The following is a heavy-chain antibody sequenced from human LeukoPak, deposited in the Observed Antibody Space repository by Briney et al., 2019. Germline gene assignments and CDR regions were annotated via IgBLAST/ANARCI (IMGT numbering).Heavy chain of an antibody. CDR2: IIPIFGTA. J-gene: IGHJ3*02. D-gene: IGHD3-22*01. CDR1: GGTFSSYA. Sequence: ASVKVSCKASGGTFSSYAISWVRQAPGQGLEWMGGIIPIFGTANYAQKFQGRVTITTDESTSTAHMELSSLRSEDTAVYYCARDYYDSSGYDAFDIWGQGTMVTVSS. V-gene: IGHV1-69*05. CDR3: ARDYYDSSGYDAFDI.